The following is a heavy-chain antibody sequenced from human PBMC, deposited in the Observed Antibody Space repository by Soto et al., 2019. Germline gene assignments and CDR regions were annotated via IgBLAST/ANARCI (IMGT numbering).Heavy chain of an antibody. CDR1: GYTFTSYA. D-gene: IGHD2-21*02. CDR3: ARNIVVGTALDY. J-gene: IGHJ4*02. CDR2: INAGNGNT. V-gene: IGHV1-3*01. Sequence: ASVKVSCKASGYTFTSYAMHWVRQAPGQRLEWMGWINAGNGNTKCSQKFQGRVTITRDTSASTAYMELSSLRSEDTAVYYCARNIVVGTALDYCVQGTPVTVSS.